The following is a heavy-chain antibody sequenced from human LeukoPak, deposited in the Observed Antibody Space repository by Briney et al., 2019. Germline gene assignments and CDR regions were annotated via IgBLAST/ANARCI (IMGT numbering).Heavy chain of an antibody. D-gene: IGHD1-26*01. CDR1: GYTFTNYD. CDR3: ARSSVGARRRIDY. Sequence: ASVKVSCKASGYTFTNYDINWVRQATGQGLEWRGWMNPNSGNTRYAQKFQGRVTMTRSTSITTAYMELNSLTSEDTAVYYCARSSVGARRRIDYWGQGTLVPVSS. J-gene: IGHJ4*02. V-gene: IGHV1-8*02. CDR2: MNPNSGNT.